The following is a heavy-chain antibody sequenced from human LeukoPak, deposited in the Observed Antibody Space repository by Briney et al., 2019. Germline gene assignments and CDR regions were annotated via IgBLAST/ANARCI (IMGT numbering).Heavy chain of an antibody. CDR1: GNYW. CDR2: INSDGSWT. Sequence: PGGSLRLSCAASGNYWMHWVRQAPGKGLVWVSHINSDGSWTSYADSVKGRFTISKDNAKNTVYLQMNNLRAEDTAVYYCVKEAYYGWGSSPTFYFDYWGQGTRVTVSS. D-gene: IGHD3-10*01. J-gene: IGHJ4*02. CDR3: VKEAYYGWGSSPTFYFDY. V-gene: IGHV3-74*01.